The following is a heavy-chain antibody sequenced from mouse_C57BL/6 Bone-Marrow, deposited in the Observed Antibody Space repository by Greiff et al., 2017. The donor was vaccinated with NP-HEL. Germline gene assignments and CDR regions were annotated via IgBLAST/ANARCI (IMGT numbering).Heavy chain of an antibody. J-gene: IGHJ3*01. D-gene: IGHD1-1*01. CDR2: ISSGGDYL. Sequence: DVMLVESGEGLVKPGGSLKLSCAASGFTFSSYAMSWVRQTPEKRLEWVAYISSGGDYLYYADTVKGRFTISRDNARNTLYLQMSSLKSEDTAMYYCTRYYYGSSPFAYWGQGTLVTVSA. CDR3: TRYYYGSSPFAY. CDR1: GFTFSSYA. V-gene: IGHV5-9-1*02.